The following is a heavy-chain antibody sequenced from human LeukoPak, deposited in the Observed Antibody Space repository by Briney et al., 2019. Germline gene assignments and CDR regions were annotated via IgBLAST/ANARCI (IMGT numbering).Heavy chain of an antibody. V-gene: IGHV4-59*12. CDR1: GASISSYY. Sequence: PSETLSLTCTVSGASISSYYWSWIRQPPGKGLEWIGYIYYSENTNYNPSLKSRVTISGDTSKNQFSLKLSSVTAADTAVYFCARLNGGATTGLFDYWGQGALVTVSS. CDR3: ARLNGGATTGLFDY. CDR2: IYYSENT. J-gene: IGHJ4*02. D-gene: IGHD1-26*01.